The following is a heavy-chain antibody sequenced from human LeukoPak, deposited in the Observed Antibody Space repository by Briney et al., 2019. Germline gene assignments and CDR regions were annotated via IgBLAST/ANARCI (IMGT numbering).Heavy chain of an antibody. CDR1: GFTFSSYW. J-gene: IGHJ6*02. CDR3: ARGAAVAGTYYYYYGMGV. Sequence: GGSLRLSCAASGFTFSSYWMHWVRQAPGKGLVWVSRINSDGSSTSYADSVKGRFTISRDNAKNALYLQMNSLRAEDTAVYYCARGAAVAGTYYYYYGMGVWGQGTTVTVSS. V-gene: IGHV3-74*01. CDR2: INSDGSST. D-gene: IGHD6-19*01.